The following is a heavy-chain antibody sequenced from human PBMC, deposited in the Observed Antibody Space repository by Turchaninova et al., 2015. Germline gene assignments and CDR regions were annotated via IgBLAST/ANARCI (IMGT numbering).Heavy chain of an antibody. J-gene: IGHJ4*02. CDR2: IWNDEQNN. V-gene: IGHV3-33*01. CDR3: ASGGHVSHGAWFFVDY. D-gene: IGHD4/OR15-4a*01. CDR1: GFTFSCYG. Sequence: QVQLVEAGGGVVQPGGSLRLSCAASGFTFSCYGMDWVRPVGGRGLVWGVVIWNDEQNNKYANYVKCRITIANANSKNTLYRQMHCLRAEDSAVYYCASGGHVSHGAWFFVDYWGQGTLVTVSS.